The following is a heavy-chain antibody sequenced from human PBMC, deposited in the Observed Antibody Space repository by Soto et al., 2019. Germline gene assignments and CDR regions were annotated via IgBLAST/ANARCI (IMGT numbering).Heavy chain of an antibody. CDR1: GYTFTNSG. Sequence: ASVKVSCKASGYTFTNSGISWVRQAPGQGLEWMGWISTDNGNTNYAQHLQGRVSMTTDTSKSTAYMDLRSLRSDDPADYYCEGGGGYCSSTSCCGPIYYYYVMEVWGKGTTVTV. D-gene: IGHD2-2*01. CDR3: EGGGGYCSSTSCCGPIYYYYVMEV. V-gene: IGHV1-18*01. J-gene: IGHJ6*04. CDR2: ISTDNGNT.